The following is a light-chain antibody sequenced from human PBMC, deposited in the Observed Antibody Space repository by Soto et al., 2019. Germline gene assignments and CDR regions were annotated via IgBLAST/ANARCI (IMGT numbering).Light chain of an antibody. CDR1: QSVTSSY. CDR2: GAT. J-gene: IGKJ5*01. V-gene: IGKV3-20*01. CDR3: QQYGSSPT. Sequence: EIVLTQSPGTLSLSPGERATLSCRASQSVTSSYLAWYQQKPGQAPRLLIYGATSRATGIPDRFSGSGSGTDFTLTLSRLEPEEFAVYYCQQYGSSPTFGQGTRLEIK.